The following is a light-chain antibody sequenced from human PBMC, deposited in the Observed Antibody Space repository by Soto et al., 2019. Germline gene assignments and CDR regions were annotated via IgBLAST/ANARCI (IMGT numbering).Light chain of an antibody. J-gene: IGLJ2*01. CDR1: SSDVGGYNY. V-gene: IGLV2-14*01. Sequence: QSALTQPASVSGSPGQSITISCTGTSSDVGGYNYVSWYQQHPGKAPKLMIYDVTNRPSGVSNRFSGSKSGNTASLTISGLQAEDEADYYCSSDTSSSPVVFGGGTKVTVL. CDR3: SSDTSSSPVV. CDR2: DVT.